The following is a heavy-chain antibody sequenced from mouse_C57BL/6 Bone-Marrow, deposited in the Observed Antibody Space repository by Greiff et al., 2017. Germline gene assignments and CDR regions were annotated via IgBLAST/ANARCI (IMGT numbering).Heavy chain of an antibody. CDR2: IDPSDSYT. J-gene: IGHJ2*01. CDR1: GYTFTSYW. Sequence: QVQLQQPGAELVRPGTSVKLSCKASGYTFTSYWMHWVKQRPGQGLEWIGVIDPSDSYTNYNQKFKGKATLAVDTSSSTSSMQLSSLTSEDSAVYYCASPYYYGSSCFDYWGQGTTLTVSS. V-gene: IGHV1-59*01. D-gene: IGHD1-1*01. CDR3: ASPYYYGSSCFDY.